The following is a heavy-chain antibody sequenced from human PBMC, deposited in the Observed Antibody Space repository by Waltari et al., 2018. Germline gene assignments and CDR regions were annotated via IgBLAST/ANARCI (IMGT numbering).Heavy chain of an antibody. CDR3: ARSYNWNDRRFDF. J-gene: IGHJ4*02. D-gene: IGHD1-1*01. V-gene: IGHV3-53*01. CDR2: IYNDGSA. CDR1: GISVTNSF. Sequence: EVQLMESGGGLVQPGGSLRLACRAAGISVTNSFINWVRQAPGRGLEWVSIIYNDGSAYYADSVKGRFTISRDNSRNTIHLRLNSLRVEDTAIYYCARSYNWNDRRFDFWGQGTLVTVSS.